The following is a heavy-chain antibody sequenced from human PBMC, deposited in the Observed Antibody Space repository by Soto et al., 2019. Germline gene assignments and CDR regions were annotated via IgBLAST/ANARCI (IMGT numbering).Heavy chain of an antibody. CDR1: GFTFSSYW. CDR3: ARDSMVRGVIIYYYSYYGMDV. D-gene: IGHD3-10*01. V-gene: IGHV3-74*01. J-gene: IGHJ6*02. CDR2: INSDGSST. Sequence: GGSLRLSCAASGFTFSSYWMHWVRQAPGKGLVWVSRINSDGSSTSYADSVKGRFTISRDNAKNTLYLQMNSLRAEDTAVYYCARDSMVRGVIIYYYSYYGMDVWGQGTSVTVSS.